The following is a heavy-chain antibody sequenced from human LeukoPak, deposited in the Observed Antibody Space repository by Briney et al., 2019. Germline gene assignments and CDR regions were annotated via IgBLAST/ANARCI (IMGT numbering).Heavy chain of an antibody. Sequence: SETLSLTCTVSGGSISSYYWSWIRQPPGKGLEWIGYIYYSGSTNYNPSLKSRVTISVDTSKTQFSLKLSSVTAADTAVYYCARDLGYSGYGIDYWGQGTLVTVSS. V-gene: IGHV4-59*01. D-gene: IGHD5-12*01. CDR2: IYYSGST. J-gene: IGHJ4*02. CDR3: ARDLGYSGYGIDY. CDR1: GGSISSYY.